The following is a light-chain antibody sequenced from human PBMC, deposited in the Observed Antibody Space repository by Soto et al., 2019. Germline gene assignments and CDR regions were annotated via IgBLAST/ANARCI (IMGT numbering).Light chain of an antibody. J-gene: IGKJ1*01. CDR1: QDISKY. CDR3: QQYHSLPRT. V-gene: IGKV1-33*01. Sequence: ILMAQSPSSLSASVGDRVTITCQASQDISKYLNWYQQKPGKAPKLLICDTSNLETGVPSRFTGSRSGTDFTLTISSLQPEDIATYYCQQYHSLPRTFGQGTKVEIK. CDR2: DTS.